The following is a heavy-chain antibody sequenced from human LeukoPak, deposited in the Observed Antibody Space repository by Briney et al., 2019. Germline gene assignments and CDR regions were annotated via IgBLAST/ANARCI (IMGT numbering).Heavy chain of an antibody. Sequence: GGSLRLSCAASGFTFSSYGMHWVRQAPGKGLEWVAVISYDGSNKYYADSVKGRFTISRDNSKNTLYLQMNSLRAEDTAVYYCAKSPREGRSRGIVGATIVYYFDYWGQGTLVTVSS. CDR3: AKSPREGRSRGIVGATIVYYFDY. J-gene: IGHJ4*02. CDR2: ISYDGSNK. CDR1: GFTFSSYG. D-gene: IGHD1-26*01. V-gene: IGHV3-30*18.